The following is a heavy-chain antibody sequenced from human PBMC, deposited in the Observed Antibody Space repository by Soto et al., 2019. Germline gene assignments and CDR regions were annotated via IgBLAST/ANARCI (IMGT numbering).Heavy chain of an antibody. J-gene: IGHJ3*02. CDR1: GFTFSSYS. V-gene: IGHV3-48*02. CDR2: ISSSSNTI. CDR3: TRPLILVPTAGAFDI. D-gene: IGHD2-2*01. Sequence: GGSLRLSCAASGFTFSSYSMNWVRQAPGKGLEWVSYISSSSNTIYYADSVKGRFTISRDNAKNSLYLQMDSLRDEDTAVYYCTRPLILVPTAGAFDIWGQGTMVTVSS.